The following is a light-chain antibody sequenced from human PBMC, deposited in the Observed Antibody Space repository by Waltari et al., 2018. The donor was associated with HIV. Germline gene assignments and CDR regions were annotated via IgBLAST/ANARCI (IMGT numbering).Light chain of an antibody. CDR2: DAS. Sequence: EIVLTQSPATLSLSPGERDTLYCRASQSVSSYLAWYKQKPGQAPRLLNYDASNRATGIPARFSCSGSGTYFTLTISSLEPEDFAVYYCQQRSNWPPALTFGGGTKVEIK. J-gene: IGKJ4*01. CDR3: QQRSNWPPALT. CDR1: QSVSSY. V-gene: IGKV3-11*01.